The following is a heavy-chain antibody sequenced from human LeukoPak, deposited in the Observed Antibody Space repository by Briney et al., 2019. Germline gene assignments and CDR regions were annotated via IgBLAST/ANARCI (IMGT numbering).Heavy chain of an antibody. CDR1: GGSISSYY. J-gene: IGHJ3*02. Sequence: SETLSLTCTVYGGSISSYYWSWIRQPPGKGLEWIGYIYYSGSTNYNPSLKSRVTISVDTSKNQFSLKLSSVTAADTAVYYCARKVANYYDFWSGCSRSWAFDIWGQGTMVTVSS. D-gene: IGHD3-3*01. V-gene: IGHV4-59*08. CDR2: IYYSGST. CDR3: ARKVANYYDFWSGCSRSWAFDI.